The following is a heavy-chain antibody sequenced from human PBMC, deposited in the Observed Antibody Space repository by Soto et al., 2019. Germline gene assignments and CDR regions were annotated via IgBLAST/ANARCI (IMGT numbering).Heavy chain of an antibody. Sequence: QVQLVESGGGVVQPGRSLRLSCAASGFTFSSYGMHWVRQAPGMGLEWVAVISYDGSNKYYADSVKGRFTISRDNSKNTLYLQMNSLRAEDTAVYYCARDANYGMDVWGQGTTVTVSS. CDR1: GFTFSSYG. V-gene: IGHV3-30*03. CDR2: ISYDGSNK. CDR3: ARDANYGMDV. J-gene: IGHJ6*02.